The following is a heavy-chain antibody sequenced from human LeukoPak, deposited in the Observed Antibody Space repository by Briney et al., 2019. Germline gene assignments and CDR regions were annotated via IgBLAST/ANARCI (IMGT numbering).Heavy chain of an antibody. D-gene: IGHD1-26*01. CDR3: ARTYSGRSYYFDC. Sequence: PSETLSLTCTVSGASISSFNWSWIRQRPREGLEHVGNIYDSASTSYDPSVKSRVNISVDTSKIQFSLKLSAVTAAGTAVYYCARTYSGRSYYFDCWGQGTLVTVSS. V-gene: IGHV4-59*01. CDR1: GASISSFN. J-gene: IGHJ4*02. CDR2: IYDSAST.